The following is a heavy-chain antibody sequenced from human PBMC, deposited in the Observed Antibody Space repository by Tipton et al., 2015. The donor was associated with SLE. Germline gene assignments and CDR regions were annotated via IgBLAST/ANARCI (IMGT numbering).Heavy chain of an antibody. V-gene: IGHV1-69*06. J-gene: IGHJ6*03. Sequence: QVQLVQSGAEVKKPGSSVKVSCKASGGTFSSYAISWVRQAPGQGLEWMGGIIPIFGTANYAQKFQGRVTITADKSTSTAYMELSSLRSEDTAVYYCASSTHLIKAAADLYYYYMDVWGKGNTVTVSS. D-gene: IGHD6-13*01. CDR3: ASSTHLIKAAADLYYYYMDV. CDR1: GGTFSSYA. CDR2: IIPIFGTA.